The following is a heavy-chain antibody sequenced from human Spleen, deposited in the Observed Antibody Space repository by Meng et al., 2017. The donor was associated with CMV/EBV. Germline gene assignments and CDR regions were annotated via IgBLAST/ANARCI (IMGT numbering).Heavy chain of an antibody. J-gene: IGHJ4*02. CDR2: ISYHGRNT. CDR1: GFSFSDYA. Sequence: GGSLRLSCVASGFSFSDYAIHWVRQAPGKGLEWVAVISYHGRNTSYADSVKGRFTISRDKAKSTLYLQMNSLRAEDTAVYYCATGRYYFGYWGQGTLVTVSS. CDR3: ATGRYYFGY. V-gene: IGHV3-30*04.